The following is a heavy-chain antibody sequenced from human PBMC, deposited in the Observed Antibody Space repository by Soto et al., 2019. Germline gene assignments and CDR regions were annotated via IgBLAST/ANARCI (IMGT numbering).Heavy chain of an antibody. J-gene: IGHJ4*02. CDR3: ARVKVEVEAFDY. CDR1: GGSFSGYY. Sequence: SETLSLTCAVYGGSFSGYYWSWIRQPPGKGLEWIGEINHSGSTNYNPSLKSRVTISVDTSKNQFSLKLSSVTAADTAVYYCARVKVEVEAFDYWGQGTLVTVSS. V-gene: IGHV4-34*01. CDR2: INHSGST. D-gene: IGHD2-15*01.